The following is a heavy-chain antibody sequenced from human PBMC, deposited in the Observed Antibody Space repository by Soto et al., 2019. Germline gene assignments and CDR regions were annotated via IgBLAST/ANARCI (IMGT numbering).Heavy chain of an antibody. CDR3: ARDMAHSSDITAYSWDY. D-gene: IGHD1-20*01. CDR2: ISAYNGNT. Sequence: GASVKVSCKASGYTFVTYGISWVRQAPGQGLEWMGWISAYNGNTNYAQKLQGRVTMTTDTSTSTAYMELRSLRSDDTAVYYCARDMAHSSDITAYSWDYWGQGTMVTVSS. V-gene: IGHV1-18*01. CDR1: GYTFVTYG. J-gene: IGHJ4*01.